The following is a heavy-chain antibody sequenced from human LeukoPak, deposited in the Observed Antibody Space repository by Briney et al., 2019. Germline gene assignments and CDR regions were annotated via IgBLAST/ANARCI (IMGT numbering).Heavy chain of an antibody. CDR3: ARDGIMTYAFDI. J-gene: IGHJ3*02. CDR1: GFTFSSYC. CDR2: IKQDGSVQ. V-gene: IGHV3-7*01. Sequence: PGGSLRLSCSASGFTFSSYCMSWVRQAPGKGLEWMANIKQDGSVQNYVDSVKGRFTISRDNAKDSLFLQLNNLRAEDTAVYFCARDGIMTYAFDIWGQGTKVTVSP. D-gene: IGHD1-1*01.